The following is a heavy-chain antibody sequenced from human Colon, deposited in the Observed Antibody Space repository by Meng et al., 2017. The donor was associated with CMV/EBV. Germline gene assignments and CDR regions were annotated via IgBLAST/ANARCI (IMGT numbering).Heavy chain of an antibody. J-gene: IGHJ4*02. V-gene: IGHV1-2*05. Sequence: KFSCQASGYTFTAHYMHWVRQAPGQGLEWMGRINPNRGATDYAQKFQGRITMARDTSISTIYMEVSRLTSDDTGIYYCTRKFDGYYDYWGQGTLVTVSS. D-gene: IGHD3-22*01. CDR3: TRKFDGYYDY. CDR1: GYTFTAHY. CDR2: INPNRGAT.